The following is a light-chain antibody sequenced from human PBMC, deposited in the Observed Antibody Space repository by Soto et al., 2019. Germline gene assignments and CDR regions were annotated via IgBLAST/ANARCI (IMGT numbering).Light chain of an antibody. CDR2: KAS. CDR1: QTISSW. Sequence: DIQMTQSPSTLSGSVGDRVTISCRASQTISSWLAWYQQKPGKAPKLLIYKASTLKSWVPSRVSGSGSGTEFTLTISSLQPEDFATYYCQHYNSYSEAFGQGTKV. V-gene: IGKV1-5*03. CDR3: QHYNSYSEA. J-gene: IGKJ1*01.